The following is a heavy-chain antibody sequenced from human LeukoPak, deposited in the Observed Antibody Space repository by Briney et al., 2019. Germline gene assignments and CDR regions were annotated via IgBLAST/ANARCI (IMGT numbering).Heavy chain of an antibody. V-gene: IGHV1-2*02. J-gene: IGHJ4*02. Sequence: ASVKVSCKASGYTLTGYYMHWVRQAPGQGLEWMGWINPNSGGTNYAQKFQGRVTMTRDTSISTAYMELSRLRSDDTAVYYCARVVGYCSSTSCPPDFDYWGQGTLVTVSS. CDR2: INPNSGGT. CDR1: GYTLTGYY. CDR3: ARVVGYCSSTSCPPDFDY. D-gene: IGHD2-2*01.